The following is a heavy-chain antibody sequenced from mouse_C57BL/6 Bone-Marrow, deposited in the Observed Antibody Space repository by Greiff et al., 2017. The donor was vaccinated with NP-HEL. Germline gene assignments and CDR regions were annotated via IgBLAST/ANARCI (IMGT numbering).Heavy chain of an antibody. CDR2: ISNGGGST. J-gene: IGHJ3*01. V-gene: IGHV5-12*01. D-gene: IGHD1-1*01. Sequence: EVHLVESGGGLVQPGGSLKLSCAASGFTFSDYYMYWVRQTPEKRLEWVAYISNGGGSTYYPDTVKGRFTISRDNAKNTLYLQMSRLKSEDTAMYYCARPHYYGSSYWFAYWGQGTLVTVSA. CDR3: ARPHYYGSSYWFAY. CDR1: GFTFSDYY.